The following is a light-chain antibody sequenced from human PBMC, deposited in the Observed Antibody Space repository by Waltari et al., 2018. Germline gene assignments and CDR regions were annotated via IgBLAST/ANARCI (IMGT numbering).Light chain of an antibody. J-gene: IGLJ2*01. Sequence: SVSGSPGQSITISCTGSSDDVGRYKFVSWYQQHPGKVPKLLIFDVTDRPSGVSDRFSGSKSGNTASLTISGLQPEDEADYYCSSHTTSSTLVFGGGTRVTVL. CDR3: SSHTTSSTLV. V-gene: IGLV2-14*03. CDR2: DVT. CDR1: SDDVGRYKF.